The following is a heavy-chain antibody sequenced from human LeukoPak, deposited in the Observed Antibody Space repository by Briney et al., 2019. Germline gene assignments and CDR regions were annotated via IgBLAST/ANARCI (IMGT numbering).Heavy chain of an antibody. D-gene: IGHD3-22*01. CDR2: TYYRSQWYT. CDR1: GDSVSSNSAA. Sequence: SQTLSLTCAVSGDSVSSNSAAWHWIRQSPSRGLEWLGRTYYRSQWYTDYAVSVKSRITINPDTSKSQFSLQLNSVTPEDTAVYYCARSYYYVDDAFDIWGQGTMVTVSS. V-gene: IGHV6-1*01. J-gene: IGHJ3*02. CDR3: ARSYYYVDDAFDI.